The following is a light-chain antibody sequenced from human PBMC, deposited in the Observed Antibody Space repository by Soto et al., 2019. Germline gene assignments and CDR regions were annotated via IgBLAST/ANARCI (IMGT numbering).Light chain of an antibody. CDR3: QQYNSYWT. J-gene: IGKJ1*01. Sequence: DIQMTQSPSTLSASVGDRVTITCRASQSISSWLAWYQQKPGKAPKLLIYDASSLESGVPSRFSGSGSGTLFPLTISSMNPDFFATYYCQQYNSYWTFGQGTKVDIK. V-gene: IGKV1-5*01. CDR2: DAS. CDR1: QSISSW.